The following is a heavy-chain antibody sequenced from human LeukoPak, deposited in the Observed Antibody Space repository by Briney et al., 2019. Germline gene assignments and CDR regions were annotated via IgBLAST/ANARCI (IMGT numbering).Heavy chain of an antibody. CDR1: GGTFSSYA. J-gene: IGHJ5*02. Sequence: SVKVSCKASGGTFSSYAISWVRQAPGQGLEWMGGIIPIFGTANYAQKFQGRVTITADESTSTAYMGLSSLRSEDTAVYYCARDSGYCSSTSCSNWFDPWGQGTLVTVSS. D-gene: IGHD2-2*03. CDR3: ARDSGYCSSTSCSNWFDP. CDR2: IIPIFGTA. V-gene: IGHV1-69*13.